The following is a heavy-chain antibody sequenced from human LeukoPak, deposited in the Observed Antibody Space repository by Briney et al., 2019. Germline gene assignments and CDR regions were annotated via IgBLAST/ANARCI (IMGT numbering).Heavy chain of an antibody. CDR1: GYIFTNYF. D-gene: IGHD3-22*01. V-gene: IGHV5-51*01. CDR3: ARQATNYDSSGYYSYYFDY. CDR2: IYPGDSDT. Sequence: PGGSLRLSCKASGYIFTNYFIGWVRQVPGKGLEWMGIIYPGDSDTRYSPSFQGQVTISADKSINTAYLQWSSLKASDTAMYYCARQATNYDSSGYYSYYFDYWGQGNLVTVST. J-gene: IGHJ4*02.